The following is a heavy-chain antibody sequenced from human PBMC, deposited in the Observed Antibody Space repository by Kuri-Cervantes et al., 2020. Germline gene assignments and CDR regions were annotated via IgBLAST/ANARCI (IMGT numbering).Heavy chain of an antibody. D-gene: IGHD3-3*01. CDR1: GGSLSSYY. V-gene: IGHV4-4*07. CDR2: IYTSGST. CDR3: ARDLTYYDFWSGYYSYYYYGMDV. J-gene: IGHJ6*02. Sequence: SETLSLTCTVSGGSLSSYYWSWIRQPAGKGLEWIGRIYTSGSTNYNPSLKSRVTMSVDTSKNQFSLKLSSVTAADTAVYYCARDLTYYDFWSGYYSYYYYGMDVWGQGTTVTVSS.